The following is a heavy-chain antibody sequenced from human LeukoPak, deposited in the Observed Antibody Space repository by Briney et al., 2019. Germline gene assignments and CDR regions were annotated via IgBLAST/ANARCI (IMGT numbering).Heavy chain of an antibody. D-gene: IGHD7-27*01. CDR3: AKDGGLWVSAHWGDS. Sequence: GGSLRLSCAASGFTFSSYAMNWVRQAPGKGLEWVSVITGGGGTTYYTDSVEGRFTISRDNSKNTLYLQLNSLRAEDTAVYYCAKDGGLWVSAHWGDSWGRGTLVTVSS. CDR2: ITGGGGTT. V-gene: IGHV3-23*01. J-gene: IGHJ4*02. CDR1: GFTFSSYA.